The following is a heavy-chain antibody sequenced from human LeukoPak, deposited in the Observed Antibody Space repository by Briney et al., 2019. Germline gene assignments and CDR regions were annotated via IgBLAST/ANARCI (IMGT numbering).Heavy chain of an antibody. Sequence: GGSLRLSCAASGFTVSSNYMSWVRQAPGKGLEWVSVIYSCGSTYYADSVKGRFTISRDNSKNTLYLQMNSLRAEDTAVYYCAKGWNGDFWSGLLGHYFDYWGQGTLVTVSS. D-gene: IGHD3-3*01. CDR3: AKGWNGDFWSGLLGHYFDY. V-gene: IGHV3-53*01. CDR2: IYSCGST. CDR1: GFTVSSNY. J-gene: IGHJ4*02.